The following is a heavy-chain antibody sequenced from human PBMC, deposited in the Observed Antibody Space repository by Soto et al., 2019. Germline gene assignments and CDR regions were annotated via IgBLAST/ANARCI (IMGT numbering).Heavy chain of an antibody. Sequence: SETLSLTCTVSGGSISSSSYYWGWIRQPPGKGLEWIGSIYYSGSTYYNPSLKSRVTISVDTSKTQFSLKLSSVTAADTAVYYCARHPRYCSSTSCLYNWFDPWGQGTLVTVSS. CDR1: GGSISSSSYY. V-gene: IGHV4-39*01. J-gene: IGHJ5*02. CDR2: IYYSGST. D-gene: IGHD2-2*01. CDR3: ARHPRYCSSTSCLYNWFDP.